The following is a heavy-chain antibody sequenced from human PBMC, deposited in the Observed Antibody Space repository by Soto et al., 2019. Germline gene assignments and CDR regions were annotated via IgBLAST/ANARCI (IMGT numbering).Heavy chain of an antibody. D-gene: IGHD5-18*01. J-gene: IGHJ4*02. CDR3: ASSRSRYSYGKLDY. V-gene: IGHV1-8*01. CDR2: MNPNTGNT. CDR1: GYTFSTYD. Sequence: ASVKVSCKTSGYTFSTYDINWVRQAPGQGLEWMGWMNPNTGNTGYAQKFRGRVTLTRNTSISTAYMELSRLRSDDTAVYYCASSRSRYSYGKLDYWGQGTLVTVSS.